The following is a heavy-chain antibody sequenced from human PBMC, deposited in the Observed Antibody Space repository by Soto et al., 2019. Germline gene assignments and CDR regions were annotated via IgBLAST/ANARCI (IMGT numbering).Heavy chain of an antibody. CDR2: FDPEDGET. CDR3: ATEVHIVATYGFY. J-gene: IGHJ4*02. Sequence: ASVKFSCKVSGYTLTELSMHWVRQAPGKGLEWMGGFDPEDGETIYAQKFQGRVTMTEDTSTDTAYMELSSLRPEDTAVYYCATEVHIVATYGFYWGQGTLVTVSS. D-gene: IGHD5-12*01. CDR1: GYTLTELS. V-gene: IGHV1-24*01.